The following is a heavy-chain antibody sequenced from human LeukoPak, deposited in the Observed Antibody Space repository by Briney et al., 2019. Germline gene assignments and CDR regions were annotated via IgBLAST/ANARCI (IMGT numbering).Heavy chain of an antibody. CDR2: IYSGGST. CDR3: ARGGWFGELDDAFDI. Sequence: GGSLRLSCAASGFTVSSNYMSWVRQAPGKGLEWVSVIYSGGSTYYADSVKGRFTISRDNSKNTLYLQMNSLRAEDTAVYYCARGGWFGELDDAFDIWGQGTMVTVSS. CDR1: GFTVSSNY. D-gene: IGHD3-10*01. V-gene: IGHV3-53*01. J-gene: IGHJ3*02.